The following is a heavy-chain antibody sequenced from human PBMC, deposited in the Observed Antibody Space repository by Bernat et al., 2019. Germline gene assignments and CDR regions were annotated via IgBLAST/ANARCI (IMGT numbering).Heavy chain of an antibody. V-gene: IGHV2-5*02. Sequence: QITLKESGPTLVKPTQTLTLTCTFSGFSLSTSGVGVGWIRQPPGKALEWLALIYWDDDKRYSPSLKSRLTITKDTSKNQVVLTMTNMDPVDTATYYCAHSHLYLWFRKKMGNYFDDWGQGTLVTVSS. CDR2: IYWDDDK. J-gene: IGHJ4*02. CDR1: GFSLSTSGVG. CDR3: AHSHLYLWFRKKMGNYFDD. D-gene: IGHD3-10*01.